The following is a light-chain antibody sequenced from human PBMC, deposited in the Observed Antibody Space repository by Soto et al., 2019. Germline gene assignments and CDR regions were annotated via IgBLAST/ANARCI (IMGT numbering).Light chain of an antibody. CDR2: SNT. J-gene: IGLJ2*01. CDR1: SSNIGSHT. Sequence: QSLLTQPPSASGTPGQTIAISCSGGSSNIGSHTVNWYQQLPGTAPRLLIYSNTQRPSGVPDRFSGSKSGTAASLAITGLQADSEGDYYCATWEDSRDGVVFGGGTKVTVL. CDR3: ATWEDSRDGVV. V-gene: IGLV1-44*01.